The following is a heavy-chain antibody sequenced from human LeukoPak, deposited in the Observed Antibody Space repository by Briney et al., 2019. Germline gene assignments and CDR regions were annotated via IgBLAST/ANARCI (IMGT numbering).Heavy chain of an antibody. CDR2: ISSSSSYI. CDR1: GFTFSSYS. D-gene: IGHD2-15*01. V-gene: IGHV3-21*01. Sequence: GGSLRLSCAASGFTFSSYSMNWVRQAPGKGLEWVSSISSSSSYIYYADSVKGRFTISRDNAKNSLYLQMNSLRAEDTAVYYCARDLYCSGGSCYSDYYYYGMDVWGQGTTVTVSS. J-gene: IGHJ6*02. CDR3: ARDLYCSGGSCYSDYYYYGMDV.